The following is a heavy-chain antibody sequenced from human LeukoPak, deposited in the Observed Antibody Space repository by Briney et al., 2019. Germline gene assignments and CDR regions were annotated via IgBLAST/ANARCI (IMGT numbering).Heavy chain of an antibody. D-gene: IGHD2-2*01. V-gene: IGHV4-38-2*01. CDR1: GYSISSGYY. J-gene: IGHJ5*02. CDR3: ARHGGGRYCSSTSCFWFDP. Sequence: PSETLSLTCAVSGYSISSGYYWGWIRQPPGKGVEWIGSIYHSGSTYYNPSLKSRVTISVDTSKNQFSLKLSSVTAADTAVYYCARHGGGRYCSSTSCFWFDPWGQGTLVTVSS. CDR2: IYHSGST.